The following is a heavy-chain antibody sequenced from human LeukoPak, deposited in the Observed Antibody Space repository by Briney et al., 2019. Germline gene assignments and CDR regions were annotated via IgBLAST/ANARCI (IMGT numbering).Heavy chain of an antibody. Sequence: GGSLRLSCAASGFTFSSYAMHWVRQAPGKGLEWVAVISYDGSNKYYADSVKGRFTISRDNSKNTLYLQMNSLSAEDTAVYYCARDMVKYYYYYGMDVWGQGTTVTVSS. V-gene: IGHV3-30*04. CDR3: ARDMVKYYYYYGMDV. D-gene: IGHD3-10*01. CDR2: ISYDGSNK. CDR1: GFTFSSYA. J-gene: IGHJ6*02.